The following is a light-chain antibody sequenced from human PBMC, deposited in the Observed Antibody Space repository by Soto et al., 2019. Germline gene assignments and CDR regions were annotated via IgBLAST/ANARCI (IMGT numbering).Light chain of an antibody. J-gene: IGKJ3*01. CDR3: DQYGSSPQA. CDR1: QSVTRSF. CDR2: GAS. V-gene: IGKV3-20*01. Sequence: EIVLTQSPGTLSLSPGERVTLSCRAGQSVTRSFLAWYQQKPGQAPRLLIYGASSRATGIPDRFSGSRSGTAFSLTISRLEPEDFEVYYCDQYGSSPQAFGPGTKVDIK.